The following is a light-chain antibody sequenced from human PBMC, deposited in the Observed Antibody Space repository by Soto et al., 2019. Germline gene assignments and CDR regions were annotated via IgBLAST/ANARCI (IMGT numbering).Light chain of an antibody. CDR3: QQYYSTPRT. J-gene: IGKJ1*01. Sequence: DIVMTQSPDSLAVSLGERATINCKSSQSVLYSSNHKNYLAWYQQKPGQAPKLLIYWASTRESGVPDRFSGSGSGTEFTLTIRSLQAEDVAVYYCQQYYSTPRTFGQGTKVEIK. CDR1: QSVLYSSNHKNY. V-gene: IGKV4-1*01. CDR2: WAS.